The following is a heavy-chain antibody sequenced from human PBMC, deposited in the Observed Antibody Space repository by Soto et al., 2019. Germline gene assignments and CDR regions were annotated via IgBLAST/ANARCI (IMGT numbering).Heavy chain of an antibody. CDR1: GGSISSYY. CDR2: IYYSGST. CDR3: ARQHDYGDAIDY. J-gene: IGHJ4*02. V-gene: IGHV4-59*01. D-gene: IGHD4-17*01. Sequence: QVQLQESGPGLVKPSETLSLTCTVSGGSISSYYWSWIRQPPGKGLEWIGYIYYSGSTNYNPSLKSRVTISVDTSKNQFSLKLSSVTAADTAVYYCARQHDYGDAIDYWGQGTLVTVSS.